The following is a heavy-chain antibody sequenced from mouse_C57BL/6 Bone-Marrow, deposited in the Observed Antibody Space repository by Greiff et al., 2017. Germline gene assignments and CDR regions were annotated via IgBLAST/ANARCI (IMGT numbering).Heavy chain of an antibody. D-gene: IGHD1-1*01. V-gene: IGHV1-39*01. CDR1: GYSFTDYN. Sequence: VKLQQSGPELVKPGASVKISCKASGYSFTDYNMNWVKQSNGKSLEWIGVINPNYGTTSYNQKFKGKATLTVDQSSSTAYLQINSLTSEDSAVYYLSRNYYCSSLYYWGQGTTPTVSS. J-gene: IGHJ2*01. CDR3: SRNYYCSSLYY. CDR2: INPNYGTT.